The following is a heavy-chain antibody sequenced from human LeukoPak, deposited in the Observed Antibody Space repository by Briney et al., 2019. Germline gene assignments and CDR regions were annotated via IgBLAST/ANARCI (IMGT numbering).Heavy chain of an antibody. D-gene: IGHD3-3*01. CDR1: GFTFSSYS. CDR2: ISSSSSTI. CDR3: ARAPLITIFGAYQDNYYMAV. Sequence: PGGSLRLSCAASGFTFSSYSMNWVRQAPGKGLEWVSYISSSSSTIYYADSVKGRFTISRDNAKNSLYLQMNSLRAEDTAVYYCARAPLITIFGAYQDNYYMAVWAKGTKVTVS. J-gene: IGHJ6*03. V-gene: IGHV3-48*04.